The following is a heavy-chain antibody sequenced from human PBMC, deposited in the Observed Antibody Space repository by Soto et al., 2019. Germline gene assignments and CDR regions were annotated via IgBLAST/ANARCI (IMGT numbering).Heavy chain of an antibody. CDR3: ARGLWSFDY. V-gene: IGHV3-33*01. D-gene: IGHD5-18*01. Sequence: QVQLVESGGGVVQPGRSLRLYWAASGFTFSSYGMHWVRQAPGKGLEWVAVIWLDGSNKYYADSVKGRFTISRDNSKNTLYLQMNSLRAEDTAVYYCARGLWSFDYWGQGNLVTVSS. J-gene: IGHJ4*02. CDR2: IWLDGSNK. CDR1: GFTFSSYG.